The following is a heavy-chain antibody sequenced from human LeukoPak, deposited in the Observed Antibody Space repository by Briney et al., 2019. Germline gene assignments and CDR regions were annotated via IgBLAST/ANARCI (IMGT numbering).Heavy chain of an antibody. CDR3: ALLPGSSGYYYFIDY. D-gene: IGHD3-22*01. CDR1: GFTFSSYE. V-gene: IGHV3-48*03. J-gene: IGHJ4*02. Sequence: PGGSLRLSCAASGFTFSSYEMNWVRQAPGKGLEWVSYISSSGSTIYYADSVKGRFTISRDNAKNSLYLQMNSLRAEDTAVYYCALLPGSSGYYYFIDYWGQGTLVTVSS. CDR2: ISSSGSTI.